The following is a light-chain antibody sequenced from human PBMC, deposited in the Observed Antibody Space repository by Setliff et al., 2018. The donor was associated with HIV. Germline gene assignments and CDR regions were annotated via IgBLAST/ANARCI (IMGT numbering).Light chain of an antibody. CDR3: QAWDSRTVV. V-gene: IGLV3-1*01. CDR2: QDS. J-gene: IGLJ2*01. CDR1: KLGDRY. Sequence: SYELAQPPSVSVSPGQTASVTCSGHKLGDRYVSWYQQKPGQSPVLVRYQDSKRPSAIPERFSGSNSGDRATLTISGTQPVDGADYYCQAWDSRTVVLGGGTKVTVL.